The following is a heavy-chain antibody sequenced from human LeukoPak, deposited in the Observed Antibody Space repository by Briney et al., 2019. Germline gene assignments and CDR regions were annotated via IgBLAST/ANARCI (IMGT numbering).Heavy chain of an antibody. Sequence: ASVKVSCKASGGTFSSYAISWVRQAPGQGLEWMGRIIPILGIANYAQKFQGRVTITADKSTSTAYMELSSLRSEDTAVYYCARVKAAAGPVANWFDPWGQGTLVTVSS. J-gene: IGHJ5*02. V-gene: IGHV1-69*04. CDR3: ARVKAAAGPVANWFDP. CDR2: IIPILGIA. CDR1: GGTFSSYA. D-gene: IGHD6-13*01.